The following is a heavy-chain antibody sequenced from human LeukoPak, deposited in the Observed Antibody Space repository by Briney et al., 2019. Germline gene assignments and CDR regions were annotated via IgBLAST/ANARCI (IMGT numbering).Heavy chain of an antibody. J-gene: IGHJ4*02. CDR2: ISGSSSYI. Sequence: TGGSLRLSCAASGFTFSSYSMNWVRQAPGKGLEWVSSISGSSSYIYYADSVKGRFTISRDNAKNSLYLQMNSLRAEDTAVYYCARAKSTVTTFDYWGQGTLVTVSS. CDR3: ARAKSTVTTFDY. V-gene: IGHV3-21*01. D-gene: IGHD4-17*01. CDR1: GFTFSSYS.